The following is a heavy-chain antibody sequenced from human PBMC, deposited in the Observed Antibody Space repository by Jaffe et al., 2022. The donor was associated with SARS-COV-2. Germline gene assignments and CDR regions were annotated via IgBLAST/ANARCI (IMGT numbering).Heavy chain of an antibody. CDR1: GGTFSSYT. CDR3: ARDRPASTVVQPSNWFDP. Sequence: QVQLVQSGAEVKKPGSSVKVSCKASGGTFSSYTISWVRQAPGQGLEWMGRIIPILGIANYAQKFQGRVTITADKSTSTAYMELSSLRSEDTAVYYCARDRPASTVVQPSNWFDPWGQGTLVTVSS. CDR2: IIPILGIA. V-gene: IGHV1-69*08. J-gene: IGHJ5*02. D-gene: IGHD4-17*01.